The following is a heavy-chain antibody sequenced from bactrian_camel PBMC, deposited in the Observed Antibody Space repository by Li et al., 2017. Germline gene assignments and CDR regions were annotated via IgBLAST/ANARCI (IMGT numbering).Heavy chain of an antibody. CDR3: TREDPGAGRAD. CDR2: DDSDGGTA. J-gene: IGHJ4*01. Sequence: VQLVESGGGLVQPGGSLRLSCAASGFTFHENDMGWVRQAPGKGLELVSGDDSDGGTAYYVGSVKGRFTNSRDNAKNALYLQLNSLKTEDTAMYYCTREDPGAGRADWGQGTQVTVS. D-gene: IGHD6*01. V-gene: IGHV3S40*01. CDR1: GFTFHEND.